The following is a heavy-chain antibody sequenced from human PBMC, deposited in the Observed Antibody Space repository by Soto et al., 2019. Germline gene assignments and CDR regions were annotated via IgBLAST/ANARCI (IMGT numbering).Heavy chain of an antibody. J-gene: IGHJ6*02. V-gene: IGHV3-7*01. D-gene: IGHD6-13*01. Sequence: GGSLRLSCAASGFTVSSNYMSWVRQAPGKGLEWVANIKQDGSEKYYVDSVKGRFTISRDNAKNSLYLQMNSLRAEDTAVYYCARDVVWNSSWYYYYYYGMDVWGQGTTVTVSS. CDR1: GFTVSSNY. CDR3: ARDVVWNSSWYYYYYYGMDV. CDR2: IKQDGSEK.